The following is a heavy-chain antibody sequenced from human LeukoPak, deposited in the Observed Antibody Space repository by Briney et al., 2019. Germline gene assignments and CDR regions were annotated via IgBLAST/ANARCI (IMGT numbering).Heavy chain of an antibody. CDR1: GGSISSSSYY. CDR2: IYSSGST. Sequence: KTSETLSLTCTVSGGSISSSSYYWSWIRQPAGKGLEWIGRIYSSGSTNYNPSLKSRVTMSVDTSKNQFSLKLSSVTAADTAVYYCARDEGLQYQRPGGYWGQGTLVTVSS. V-gene: IGHV4-61*02. J-gene: IGHJ4*02. D-gene: IGHD4-11*01. CDR3: ARDEGLQYQRPGGY.